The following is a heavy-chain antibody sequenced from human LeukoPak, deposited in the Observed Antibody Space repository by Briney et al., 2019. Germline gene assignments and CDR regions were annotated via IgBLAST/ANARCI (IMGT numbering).Heavy chain of an antibody. Sequence: ASVNVSCKASGYTFTGYYMHWVRQAPGQGLEWMGWINPNSGGTNYAQKFQGRVTMTRDTSISTAYMELSRLRSDDTAVYYCASSRYSSSWGPYDAFDIWGQGTMVTVSS. CDR3: ASSRYSSSWGPYDAFDI. J-gene: IGHJ3*02. CDR1: GYTFTGYY. D-gene: IGHD6-13*01. V-gene: IGHV1-2*02. CDR2: INPNSGGT.